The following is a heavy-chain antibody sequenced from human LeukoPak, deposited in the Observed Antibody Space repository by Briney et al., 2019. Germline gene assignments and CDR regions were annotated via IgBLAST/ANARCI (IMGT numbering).Heavy chain of an antibody. V-gene: IGHV5-51*01. CDR3: ARAGYTSGWYVGSFDY. Sequence: GESLKISCKGSGYSFTSYWIGWVRQMPGKGLEWMGIIYPGDSDTKYSPSFQGQVTISADKSISTAYLQWSSLKASDTAMYYCARAGYTSGWYVGSFDYWGQGTLVTVSS. D-gene: IGHD6-19*01. CDR2: IYPGDSDT. J-gene: IGHJ4*02. CDR1: GYSFTSYW.